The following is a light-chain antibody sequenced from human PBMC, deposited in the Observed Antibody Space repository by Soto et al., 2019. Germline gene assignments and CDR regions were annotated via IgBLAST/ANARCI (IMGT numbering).Light chain of an antibody. CDR1: QTISTY. V-gene: IGKV1-39*01. CDR3: QQSYSTAST. CDR2: DAS. J-gene: IGKJ2*01. Sequence: AYVRSRVTITKRASQTISTYLNWYQQKPGKAPRLLIYDASSLLSGVPSRFSGSGSGTDFTLSIASLQSGEFSPSNCQQSYSTASTLALGTKVDIK.